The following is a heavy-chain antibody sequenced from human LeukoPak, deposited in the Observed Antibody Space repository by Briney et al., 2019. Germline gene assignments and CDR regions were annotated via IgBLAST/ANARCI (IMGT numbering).Heavy chain of an antibody. CDR3: ARGGLENGYHSNDGFDI. V-gene: IGHV4-59*01. CDR2: IYYSGST. D-gene: IGHD3-22*01. J-gene: IGHJ3*02. CDR1: GGSISGYY. Sequence: SETLSLTCTVSGGSISGYYWSWIRQPPGKGLEWIGYIYYSGSTKYNPSLKSRVTMSVDTSRNKFSLKLSSVTAADTAVYYCARGGLENGYHSNDGFDIWGQGTMVTVSS.